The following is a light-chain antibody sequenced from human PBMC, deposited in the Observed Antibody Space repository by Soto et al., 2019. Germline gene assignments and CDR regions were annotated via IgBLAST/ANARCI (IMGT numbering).Light chain of an antibody. J-gene: IGKJ2*01. CDR3: HQYSSSPYT. V-gene: IGKV3-20*01. CDR2: GTV. CDR1: QGVSSSY. Sequence: EIVLTQSPGTLSLSPGERVTLSCRASQGVSSSYLAWYQQKPGQAPTIVIYGTVSRATGIPDRFSGSGSGTDFTLAISRLEPEDFAVYYCHQYSSSPYTFGQGTKVEIK.